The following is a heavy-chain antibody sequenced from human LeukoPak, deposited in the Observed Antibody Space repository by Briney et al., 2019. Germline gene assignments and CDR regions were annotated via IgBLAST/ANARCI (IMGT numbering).Heavy chain of an antibody. Sequence: GGSLRLPCAASGFTFSSYAMSWVRQAPGKGLEWVSAISGSGGSTYYADSVKGRFTISRDNSKNTLYLQMNSLRAEDTAVYYCAKLIDVVVPAAMIDYWGQGTLVTVSS. CDR2: ISGSGGST. CDR3: AKLIDVVVPAAMIDY. CDR1: GFTFSSYA. V-gene: IGHV3-23*01. J-gene: IGHJ4*02. D-gene: IGHD2-2*01.